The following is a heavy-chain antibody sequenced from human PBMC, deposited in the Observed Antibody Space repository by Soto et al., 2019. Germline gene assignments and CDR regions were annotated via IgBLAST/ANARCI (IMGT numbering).Heavy chain of an antibody. Sequence: EVQLVESGGGLVEPGGSLRLSCAASGFTFSYYWMHWVRQTPEKGLVWVARIYSDGSATTYADSVKGRFTISRDNSKNTLYLQMNSLRADDTAVYYCARGNYGGFDYRGQGTLVTVSS. CDR2: IYSDGSAT. J-gene: IGHJ4*02. CDR1: GFTFSYYW. D-gene: IGHD4-17*01. CDR3: ARGNYGGFDY. V-gene: IGHV3-74*03.